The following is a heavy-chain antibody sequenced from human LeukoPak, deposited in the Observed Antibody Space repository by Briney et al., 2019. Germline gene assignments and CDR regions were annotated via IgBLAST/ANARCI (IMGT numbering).Heavy chain of an antibody. CDR2: INHSGST. J-gene: IGHJ6*03. CDR3: ARGIPYYYYMDV. V-gene: IGHV4-34*01. Sequence: PSETLSLTCAVSGGSFSGYYWSWIRQPPGKGLEWIGDINHSGSTNYSPSLKSRVTISVDTSKNQFSLKLSSVTAADTAVYYGARGIPYYYYMDVWGKGTTVTVSS. CDR1: GGSFSGYY.